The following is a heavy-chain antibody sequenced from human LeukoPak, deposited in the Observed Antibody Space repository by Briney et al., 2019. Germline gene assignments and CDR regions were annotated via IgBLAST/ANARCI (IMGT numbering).Heavy chain of an antibody. CDR2: ITIDGSST. CDR3: ARARTSMVNPYWFFDL. CDR1: GVTSRNSW. V-gene: IGHV3-74*03. D-gene: IGHD5-18*01. Sequence: GGSLRLSCVASGVTSRNSWMHWVRQAPGKGLEWVSRITIDGSSTTYADSVKGRFTISRDNSKNTLYLQMNSLRAEDTAVYYCARARTSMVNPYWFFDLWGRGTLVTVSS. J-gene: IGHJ2*01.